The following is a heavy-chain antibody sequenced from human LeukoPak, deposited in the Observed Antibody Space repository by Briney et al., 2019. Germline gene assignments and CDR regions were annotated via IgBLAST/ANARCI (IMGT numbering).Heavy chain of an antibody. CDR2: ISADNGDT. J-gene: IGHJ4*02. Sequence: ASLKVSCKASGYTFTKYGITWVRQAPGQGLEWMGWISADNGDTNYAQKLQGRVTMTTDTSTSTAYMELRSLRSDDTAVYYCARDHVDTAMVIDRNFDYWGQGTLVTVSS. V-gene: IGHV1-18*01. D-gene: IGHD5-18*01. CDR1: GYTFTKYG. CDR3: ARDHVDTAMVIDRNFDY.